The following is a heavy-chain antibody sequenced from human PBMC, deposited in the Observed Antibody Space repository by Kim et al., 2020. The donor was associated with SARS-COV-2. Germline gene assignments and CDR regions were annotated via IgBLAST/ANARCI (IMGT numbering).Heavy chain of an antibody. CDR3: ARVQLKETRFLEWLSPQDYYYGMDV. D-gene: IGHD3-3*01. J-gene: IGHJ6*02. V-gene: IGHV1-18*01. CDR1: GYTFTSYG. Sequence: ASVKVSCKASGYTFTSYGISWVRQAPGHGLEWMGWISAYNGNTNYAQKLQGRVTMTTDTSTSTAYMELRSLRSDDTAVYYCARVQLKETRFLEWLSPQDYYYGMDVWGQGTTVTVSS. CDR2: ISAYNGNT.